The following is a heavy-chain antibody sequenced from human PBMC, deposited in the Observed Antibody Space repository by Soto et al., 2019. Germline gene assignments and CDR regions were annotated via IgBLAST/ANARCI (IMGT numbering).Heavy chain of an antibody. CDR2: FDPEDGET. J-gene: IGHJ6*03. V-gene: IGHV1-24*01. Sequence: ASVKVSCKVSGYTLTELSMHWVRQAPGKGLEWMGGFDPEDGETIYAQKFQGRVTMTEDTSTDTAYMELSSLRSEDTAVYYCATGYYGSGSYYSPPAHYYYYYMDVWGKGTTVTVSS. CDR1: GYTLTELS. CDR3: ATGYYGSGSYYSPPAHYYYYYMDV. D-gene: IGHD3-10*01.